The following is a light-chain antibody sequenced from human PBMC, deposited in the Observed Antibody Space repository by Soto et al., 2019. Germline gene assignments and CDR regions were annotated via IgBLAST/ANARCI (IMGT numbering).Light chain of an antibody. Sequence: QSALTQPPSASGSPGQSVTISCTGTSSDIGGIYNYVSWYQQYPGKAPKLMIYEVSNRPSGVPDRFSGSKSGNTASLTVSGLQAEDEADYYCSSYGDNNNLVFRGGTKLTVL. J-gene: IGLJ2*01. CDR1: SSDIGGIYNY. CDR2: EVS. CDR3: SSYGDNNNLV. V-gene: IGLV2-8*01.